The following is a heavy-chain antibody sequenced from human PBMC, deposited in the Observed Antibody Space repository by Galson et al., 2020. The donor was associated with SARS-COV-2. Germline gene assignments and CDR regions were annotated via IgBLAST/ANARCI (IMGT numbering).Heavy chain of an antibody. D-gene: IGHD3-3*01. CDR2: ISSSSSYI. CDR3: ASDDFGRTLGEMYYYYGMDV. J-gene: IGHJ6*02. Sequence: KIGESLKISCAASGINISSYSMNWVRQAPGKGLEWVSSISSSSSYIYYADSVKGRFTISRDNAKNSLYLQMNSLRAEDTAVYYCASDDFGRTLGEMYYYYGMDVWGQGTTVTVSS. CDR1: GINISSYS. V-gene: IGHV3-21*01.